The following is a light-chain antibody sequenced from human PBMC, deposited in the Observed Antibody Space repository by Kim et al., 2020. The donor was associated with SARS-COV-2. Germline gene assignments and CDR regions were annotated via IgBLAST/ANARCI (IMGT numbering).Light chain of an antibody. J-gene: IGLJ2*01. CDR3: QAWDSHTVL. Sequence: SYELTQPPSVSVSPGQTASITCSGNRLGDKYVSWYQQRPGQSPMLVIYQDTKRPSGIPERFSGSNPGNAATLTISGTQALDEADYYCQAWDSHTVLFGGGTQLTVL. V-gene: IGLV3-1*01. CDR1: RLGDKY. CDR2: QDT.